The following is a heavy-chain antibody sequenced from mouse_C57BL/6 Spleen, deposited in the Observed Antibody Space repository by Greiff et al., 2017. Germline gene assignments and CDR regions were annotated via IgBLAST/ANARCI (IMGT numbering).Heavy chain of an antibody. J-gene: IGHJ3*01. V-gene: IGHV14-4*01. D-gene: IGHD2-4*01. Sequence: EVQLQQSGAELVRPGASVKLSCTASGFNIKDDYMHWVKQRPEQGLEWIGWIDPENGDTEYASKFQGKATITADTSSNTAYLQLSSLTSEDTAVYYCTTTPTSRYDYGFAYWGQGTLVTVSA. CDR2: IDPENGDT. CDR3: TTTPTSRYDYGFAY. CDR1: GFNIKDDY.